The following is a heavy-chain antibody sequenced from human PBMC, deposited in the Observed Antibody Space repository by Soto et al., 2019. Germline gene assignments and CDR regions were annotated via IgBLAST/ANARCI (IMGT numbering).Heavy chain of an antibody. J-gene: IGHJ6*02. Sequence: GASVKVSCKASGDTFSSFAINWVRQAPGQGPEWMGGTIPILGTANYAQKFQGRVTIIADETTNTASLELTSLRSEDTAVYYCARGNALDIWGQGTTVTVSS. CDR3: ARGNALDI. CDR2: TIPILGTA. V-gene: IGHV1-69*13. CDR1: GDTFSSFA.